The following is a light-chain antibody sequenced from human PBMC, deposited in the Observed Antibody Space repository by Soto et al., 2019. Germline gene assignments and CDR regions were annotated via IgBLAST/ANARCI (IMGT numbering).Light chain of an antibody. CDR3: QQRRDWPLT. CDR2: DAS. V-gene: IGKV3-11*01. CDR1: QSVASY. J-gene: IGKJ4*01. Sequence: EIVLTQSPATLSLSPGERATLSCRASQSVASYLAWYQQKPGQAPRLLVYDASNRDTGIPARFTGSGSGTDFTLTISSLEPEDFAVYYCQQRRDWPLTFGGGTKVQIK.